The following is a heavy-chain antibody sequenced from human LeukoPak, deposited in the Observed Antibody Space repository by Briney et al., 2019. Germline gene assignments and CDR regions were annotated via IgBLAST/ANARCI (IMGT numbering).Heavy chain of an antibody. CDR3: ARNSGSNPFDY. J-gene: IGHJ4*02. CDR2: IEQDGSQK. V-gene: IGHV3-7*01. CDR1: GVTFSSYW. D-gene: IGHD1-26*01. Sequence: AGALRLSCAASGVTFSSYWLSWVRQAPGKGLEWVASIEQDGSQKYYVDSVRGRFTISRDNANNSVYLQTTSPRVEDTAVYYCARNSGSNPFDYWGQGTLVTVSS.